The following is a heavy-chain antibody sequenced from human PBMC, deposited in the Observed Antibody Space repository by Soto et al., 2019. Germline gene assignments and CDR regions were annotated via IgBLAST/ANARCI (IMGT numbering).Heavy chain of an antibody. CDR1: GGTFSSYA. D-gene: IGHD5-12*01. CDR3: ARGGVATINPDYYCYGMDV. J-gene: IGHJ6*02. CDR2: IIPSFGTA. V-gene: IGHV1-69*01. Sequence: QVQLVQSGAEVKKPGSSVKVSCKASGGTFSSYAISWVRQAPGQGLEWMGGIIPSFGTANYAQKFQGRVTLTADESTSTAYMGLSSLRSEDTGVYYCARGGVATINPDYYCYGMDVWGRGTTVTVSS.